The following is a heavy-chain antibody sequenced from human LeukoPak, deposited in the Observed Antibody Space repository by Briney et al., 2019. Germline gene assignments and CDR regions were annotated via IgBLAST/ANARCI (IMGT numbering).Heavy chain of an antibody. CDR3: ARAKGSWYKRFFDY. CDR2: ICHSGST. D-gene: IGHD6-13*01. J-gene: IGHJ4*02. Sequence: PSQTLSLTCAVSGGSISSGGYSWSWIRQPPGKGLEWIGYICHSGSTYYNPSLKSRVTISVDRSKNQFSLKLSSVTAADTAVYYCARAKGSWYKRFFDYWGQGTLVTVSS. V-gene: IGHV4-30-2*01. CDR1: GGSISSGGYS.